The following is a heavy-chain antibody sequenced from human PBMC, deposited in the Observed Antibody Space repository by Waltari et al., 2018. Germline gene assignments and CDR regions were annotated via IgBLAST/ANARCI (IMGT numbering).Heavy chain of an antibody. CDR3: AREEPYCSGGSCYSRSAFDI. V-gene: IGHV1-69*08. Sequence: QVQLVQSGAEVKKPGSSVKVSCKASGGTFSSYTISWVRQAPGQGLEWMGRINPNRGIANDAQKFQGRVTITADKSTSTAYMGLSSLRSEDTAVYYCAREEPYCSGGSCYSRSAFDIWGQGTMVTVSS. CDR1: GGTFSSYT. J-gene: IGHJ3*02. CDR2: INPNRGIA. D-gene: IGHD2-15*01.